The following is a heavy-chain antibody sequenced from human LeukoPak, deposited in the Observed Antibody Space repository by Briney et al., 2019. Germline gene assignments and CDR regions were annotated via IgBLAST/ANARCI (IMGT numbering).Heavy chain of an antibody. V-gene: IGHV3-48*01. D-gene: IGHD5-24*01. J-gene: IGHJ4*02. Sequence: PGGSLRLSCAASGFTFSDYSMNWVRQAPGKGLEWISYIGIDSGNTNYADSGKGRFTISGDKAKNSLYLQMNSLRSVDTAVYFCARGEEKATITALDSWGQGTLVTVSS. CDR1: GFTFSDYS. CDR3: ARGEEKATITALDS. CDR2: IGIDSGNT.